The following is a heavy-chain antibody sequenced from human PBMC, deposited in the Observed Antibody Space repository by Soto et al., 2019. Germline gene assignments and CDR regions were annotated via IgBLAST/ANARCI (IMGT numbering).Heavy chain of an antibody. CDR1: GGSISSSNW. Sequence: QVQLQESGPGLVKPSGTLSLTCAVSGGSISSSNWWSWVRQPPGKGLEWIGEIYHSGSTNYNPSLKSRVTISGDKSKNEFSLKMSSVTAADTAVYYCARVAVAGTRFDYWGQGTLVTVSS. CDR3: ARVAVAGTRFDY. CDR2: IYHSGST. D-gene: IGHD6-19*01. V-gene: IGHV4-4*02. J-gene: IGHJ4*02.